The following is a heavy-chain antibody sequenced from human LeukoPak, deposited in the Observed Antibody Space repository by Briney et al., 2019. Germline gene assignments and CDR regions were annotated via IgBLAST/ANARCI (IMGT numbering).Heavy chain of an antibody. V-gene: IGHV3-33*01. D-gene: IGHD6-19*01. CDR2: IWFDGSNQ. J-gene: IGHJ3*01. Sequence: GGSLRLSCVASGFTFTTYGTHWVRQAPGKGLEWVAVIWFDGSNQYYVDSVRGRFTISRDNSKNTLYLQMNTLRAEDTGVYYCARDRGSGDSFDLWGQGAMVTVSS. CDR3: ARDRGSGDSFDL. CDR1: GFTFTTYG.